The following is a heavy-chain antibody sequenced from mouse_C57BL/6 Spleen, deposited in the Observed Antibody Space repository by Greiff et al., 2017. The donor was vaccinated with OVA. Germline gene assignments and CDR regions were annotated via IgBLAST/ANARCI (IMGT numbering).Heavy chain of an antibody. D-gene: IGHD2-2*01. CDR1: GYTFTSYW. J-gene: IGHJ4*01. Sequence: QVHVKQPGAELVKPGASVKLSCKASGYTFTSYWMQWVKQRPGQGLEWIGEIDPSDSYTNYNQKFKGKATLTVDTSSSTAYMQLSSLTSEDSAVYYCARGMVTTKGYYYAMDYWGQGTSVTVSS. CDR3: ARGMVTTKGYYYAMDY. V-gene: IGHV1-50*01. CDR2: IDPSDSYT.